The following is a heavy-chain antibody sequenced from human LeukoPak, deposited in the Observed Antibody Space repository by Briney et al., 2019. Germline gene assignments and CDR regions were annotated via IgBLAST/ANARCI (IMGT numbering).Heavy chain of an antibody. V-gene: IGHV4-59*12. CDR2: IYYSGST. CDR1: GGSISGYY. D-gene: IGHD6-13*01. Sequence: SETLSLTCTVSGGSISGYYWSWIRQPPGKGLEWIGNIYYSGSTNYSPSLKSRVTMSVDKSKNQFSLNLSSVTAADTAVYYCARGIADPYSFDSWGQGTLVTVSS. J-gene: IGHJ4*02. CDR3: ARGIADPYSFDS.